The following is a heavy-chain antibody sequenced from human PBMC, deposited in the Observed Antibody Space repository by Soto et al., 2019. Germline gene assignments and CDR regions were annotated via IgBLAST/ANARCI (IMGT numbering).Heavy chain of an antibody. J-gene: IGHJ6*02. Sequence: QVQLVQSGAEVKKPRSSVKVSCKASGGTFSSYAISWVRQAPGQGLEWMGGIIPIFGTANYEQKFQGRVTITADESTSTAYMELSSLRSEDTAVYYCARGERCSSTSCYVAYGMDVWGQGTTVTVSS. CDR2: IIPIFGTA. CDR1: GGTFSSYA. D-gene: IGHD2-2*01. CDR3: ARGERCSSTSCYVAYGMDV. V-gene: IGHV1-69*01.